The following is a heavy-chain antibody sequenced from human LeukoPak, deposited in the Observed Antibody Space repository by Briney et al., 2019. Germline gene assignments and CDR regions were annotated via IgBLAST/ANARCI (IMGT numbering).Heavy chain of an antibody. D-gene: IGHD3-10*01. Sequence: AGGPLSLSCAASEFTFNNYAMRGVRQAPGKGLEWVSGIAWNSGNTGFADSVKGRFTISRDNAENSLYLQMNSLTPEDTAFYFCAKDMNSYGSGSSYNPWGPFDSWGQGTLVTVSS. CDR1: EFTFNNYA. V-gene: IGHV3-9*01. CDR2: IAWNSGNT. CDR3: AKDMNSYGSGSSYNPWGPFDS. J-gene: IGHJ4*02.